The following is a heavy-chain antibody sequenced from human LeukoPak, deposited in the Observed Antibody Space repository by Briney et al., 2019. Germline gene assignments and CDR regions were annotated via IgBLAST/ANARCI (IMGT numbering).Heavy chain of an antibody. D-gene: IGHD2-2*01. CDR3: ASDIVVVPAAYDAFDI. Sequence: GGSLRLSCAASRFTFSSYSMNWVRQAPGKGLEWVSYISSSSSTIYYADSVKGRFTISRDNAKNSLYLQMNSLRDEDTAVYYCASDIVVVPAAYDAFDIWGQGTMVTVSS. V-gene: IGHV3-48*02. CDR2: ISSSSSTI. CDR1: RFTFSSYS. J-gene: IGHJ3*02.